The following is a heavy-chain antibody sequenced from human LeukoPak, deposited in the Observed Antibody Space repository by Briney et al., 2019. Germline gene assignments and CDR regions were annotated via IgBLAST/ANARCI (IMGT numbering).Heavy chain of an antibody. CDR3: ASIYELLYYFDT. CDR2: IYTGGNK. V-gene: IGHV3-66*01. CDR1: GFSASSNY. Sequence: GGALRLSCAHSGFSASSNYTSWVPQAPGKGLECVSLIYTGGNKYTADSVKGRFTLSKKNPKNKVNLKRTGRGVENPAMNYCASIYELLYYFDTWGQGTLVTVSS. D-gene: IGHD5/OR15-5a*01. J-gene: IGHJ4*02.